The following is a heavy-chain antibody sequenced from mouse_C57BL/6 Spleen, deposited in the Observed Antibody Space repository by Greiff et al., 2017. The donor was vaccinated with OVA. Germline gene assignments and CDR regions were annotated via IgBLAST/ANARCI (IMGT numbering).Heavy chain of an antibody. J-gene: IGHJ2*01. D-gene: IGHD1-1*01. CDR1: GYTFTSYW. V-gene: IGHV1-7*01. CDR2: INPSSGYT. CDR3: ARRGYYYGSSDY. Sequence: VQLQQSGAELAKPGASVKLSCKASGYTFTSYWMHWVKQRPGQGLEWIGYINPSSGYTKYNQKFKDKATLTADKPSSTAYMQLSSLTYEDSAVYYCARRGYYYGSSDYWGQGTTLTVSS.